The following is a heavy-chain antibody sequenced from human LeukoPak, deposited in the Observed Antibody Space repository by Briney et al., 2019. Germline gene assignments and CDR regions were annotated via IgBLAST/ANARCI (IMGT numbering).Heavy chain of an antibody. V-gene: IGHV3-66*02. CDR3: ARDQAYYDILTGYYILYYFDY. Sequence: GGSLRLSCAASGFTVSSNYMSWVRQAPGKGLEWVSVIYSGGSTYYADSVKGRFTISRDNSKNTLYLQMNSLRAEDTAVYYCARDQAYYDILTGYYILYYFDYWGQGTLVTVSS. CDR2: IYSGGST. CDR1: GFTVSSNY. D-gene: IGHD3-9*01. J-gene: IGHJ4*02.